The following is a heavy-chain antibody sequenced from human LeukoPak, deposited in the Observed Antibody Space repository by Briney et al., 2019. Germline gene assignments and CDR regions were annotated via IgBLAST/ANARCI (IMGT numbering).Heavy chain of an antibody. V-gene: IGHV3-48*03. CDR2: ISSSGSTI. D-gene: IGHD3-10*02. J-gene: IGHJ6*04. CDR3: AELGTTMIGGV. Sequence: GGSLRLSCAASGFTFSIYEMNGVGQAPGKGLEWVSYISSSGSTIYYADSVKGRFTISRDNAKNSLYLQMNSLRAEDTAVYYCAELGTTMIGGVWGKGTTVTISS. CDR1: GFTFSIYE.